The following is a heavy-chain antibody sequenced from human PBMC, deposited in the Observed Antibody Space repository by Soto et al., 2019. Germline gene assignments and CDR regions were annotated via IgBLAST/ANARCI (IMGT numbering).Heavy chain of an antibody. Sequence: ASVKVSCKASGYTFTSYGISWVRQAPGQGLEWMGWISAYNGNTNYAQKLQGRVTMTTDTSTSTAYMELRSLRSDDTAVYYCATEHLGYCSGGSCYTDYWGQGTLVTVSS. D-gene: IGHD2-15*01. CDR3: ATEHLGYCSGGSCYTDY. CDR1: GYTFTSYG. V-gene: IGHV1-18*01. J-gene: IGHJ4*02. CDR2: ISAYNGNT.